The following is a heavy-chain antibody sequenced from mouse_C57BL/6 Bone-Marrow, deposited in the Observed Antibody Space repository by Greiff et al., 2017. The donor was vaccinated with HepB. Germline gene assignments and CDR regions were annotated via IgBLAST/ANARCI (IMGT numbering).Heavy chain of an antibody. J-gene: IGHJ1*03. D-gene: IGHD1-1*01. Sequence: EVKLEESGGGLVQPGGSMKLSCAASGFTFSDAWMDWVRQSPEKGLEWVAEIRNKANNHATYYAESVKGRFTISRDDSKSSVYLQMNSLRAEDTGIYYGTRGITTVVPYFDVWGTGTTVTVSS. V-gene: IGHV6-6*01. CDR1: GFTFSDAW. CDR3: TRGITTVVPYFDV. CDR2: IRNKANNHAT.